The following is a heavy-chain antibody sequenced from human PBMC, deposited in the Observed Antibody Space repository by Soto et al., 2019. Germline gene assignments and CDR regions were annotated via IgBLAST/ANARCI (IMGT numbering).Heavy chain of an antibody. J-gene: IGHJ4*02. CDR2: IVVGSGNT. V-gene: IGHV1-58*01. D-gene: IGHD3-10*01. CDR3: ARGSMVRGVTYYFDY. CDR1: GFTFTSSA. Sequence: QMQLVQSGPEVKKPGTSVKVSCKASGFTFTSSAVQWVRQARGQRLEWIGWIVVGSGNTNYAQKFQGRVTITADKSTSTAYMELSSLRSEDTAVYYCARGSMVRGVTYYFDYWGQGTLVTVSS.